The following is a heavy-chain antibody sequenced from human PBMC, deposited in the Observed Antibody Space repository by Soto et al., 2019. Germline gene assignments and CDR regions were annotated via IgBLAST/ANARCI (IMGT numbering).Heavy chain of an antibody. Sequence: SLTCTVSGGSFSSGDYYLSWILQPPGKGLEWIGYIYYSGNTNYNPSLKSRVIISVDTSKNLFSLKLTSVTAADTAVYYCARIPVDTSMIYWLDPWGQGTLVTVSS. CDR3: ARIPVDTSMIYWLDP. J-gene: IGHJ5*02. V-gene: IGHV4-61*08. CDR2: IYYSGNT. D-gene: IGHD5-18*01. CDR1: GGSFSSGDYY.